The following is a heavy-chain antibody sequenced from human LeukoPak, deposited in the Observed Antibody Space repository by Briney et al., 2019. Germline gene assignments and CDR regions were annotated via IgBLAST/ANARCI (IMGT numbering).Heavy chain of an antibody. D-gene: IGHD5-18*01. CDR3: ARGAEYSYGYGVDY. Sequence: SVKVSCKASGYTFTSYGISWVRQAPGQGLEWMGGIIPIFGTANYAQKFQGRVTITADESTSTAYMELSSLRSEDTAVYYCARGAEYSYGYGVDYWGQGTLVTVSS. CDR2: IIPIFGTA. CDR1: GYTFTSYG. J-gene: IGHJ4*02. V-gene: IGHV1-69*13.